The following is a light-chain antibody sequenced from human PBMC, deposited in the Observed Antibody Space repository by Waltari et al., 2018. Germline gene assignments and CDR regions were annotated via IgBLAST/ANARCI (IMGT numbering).Light chain of an antibody. Sequence: EIVMTQSPATLSVSPGETATLSCRASQSVSTDLAWYHQKPGQAPRLPIFGASTRATASPARFSGSGSGTEFTLTISSLQSEDFAVYYCQQYNNWSPFTFGGGSKVEIK. CDR1: QSVSTD. CDR2: GAS. CDR3: QQYNNWSPFT. J-gene: IGKJ4*01. V-gene: IGKV3-15*01.